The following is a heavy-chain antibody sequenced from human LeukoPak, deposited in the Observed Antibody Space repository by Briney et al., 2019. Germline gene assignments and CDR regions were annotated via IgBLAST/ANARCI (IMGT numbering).Heavy chain of an antibody. J-gene: IGHJ3*02. CDR3: ARDVTYGSGSYYKIGAPRAFDI. V-gene: IGHV4-30-4*01. CDR1: GGSISSGDYY. Sequence: SSETLSLTCTVSGGSISSGDYYWSWIRQPPGKGLEWIGYIYYSGSTYYNPSLKSRVTISVDTSKNQFSLKLSSVTAADTAVYYCARDVTYGSGSYYKIGAPRAFDIWGQGTMVTVSS. CDR2: IYYSGST. D-gene: IGHD3-10*01.